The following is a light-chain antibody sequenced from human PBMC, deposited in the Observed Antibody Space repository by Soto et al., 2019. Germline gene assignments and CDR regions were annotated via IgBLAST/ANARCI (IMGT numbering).Light chain of an antibody. CDR1: QSVLYSSNNKNY. J-gene: IGKJ1*01. CDR3: QQYFITPPT. V-gene: IGKV4-1*01. CDR2: WAS. Sequence: DIVMTQSPDSLAVSLGERATINCKSSQSVLYSSNNKNYLAWYQLKPGQPPKALVYWASTRESGVPDRFSGSGSGTDFTLTISSLQAEDVAVYYCQQYFITPPTCGQGTKVEIK.